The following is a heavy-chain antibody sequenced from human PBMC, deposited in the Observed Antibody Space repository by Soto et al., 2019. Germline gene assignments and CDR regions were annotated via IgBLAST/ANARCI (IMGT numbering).Heavy chain of an antibody. CDR2: VYYGGAMFDSGNI. Sequence: SETLSLTCTVSGDSISSSXXHWGWTRQPPGKGLEYIGSVYYGGAMFDSGNIYYNPSLKSRVTISVDTSKNQFSLRLSSVTAADTGVYYCVRYDRINMNPXXXEGFHIWGQGTMVTVSS. CDR1: GDSISSSXXH. CDR3: VRYDRINMNPXXXEGFHI. D-gene: IGHD3-3*02. V-gene: IGHV4-39*01. J-gene: IGHJ3*02.